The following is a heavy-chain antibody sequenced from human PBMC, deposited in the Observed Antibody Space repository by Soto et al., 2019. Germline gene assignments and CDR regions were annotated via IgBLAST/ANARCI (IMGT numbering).Heavy chain of an antibody. V-gene: IGHV3-33*01. Sequence: QVQLVESGGGVVQPGMSLRLSCAASGFTFSRYGMHWVRQAPGKGLEWVAVIWFDGSNQYYADSVKGLFTISRDTSKNTLYLQMSSLRAEDTAVYYWARAFNVETQLLRSEFDYWGKGTLVTVSS. CDR1: GFTFSRYG. D-gene: IGHD5-12*01. CDR3: ARAFNVETQLLRSEFDY. CDR2: IWFDGSNQ. J-gene: IGHJ4*02.